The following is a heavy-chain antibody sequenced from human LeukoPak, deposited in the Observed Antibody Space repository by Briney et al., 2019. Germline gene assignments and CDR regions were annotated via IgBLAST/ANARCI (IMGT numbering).Heavy chain of an antibody. D-gene: IGHD2-15*01. Sequence: PSETLSLTCTVPGYSISSGYYWGWIRQPPGKGLEWVGNIYHSGGTYYNPSLKSRVTISVDTSKNQFSLRLSSVTAADTAVFYCARRYCSGNSCYFDYWGQGALVTVSS. CDR3: ARRYCSGNSCYFDY. CDR1: GYSISSGYY. V-gene: IGHV4-38-2*02. CDR2: IYHSGGT. J-gene: IGHJ4*02.